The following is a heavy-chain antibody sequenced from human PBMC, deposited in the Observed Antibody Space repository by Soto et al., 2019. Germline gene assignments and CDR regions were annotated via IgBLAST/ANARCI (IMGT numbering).Heavy chain of an antibody. D-gene: IGHD3-10*01. CDR3: ARDDPSTGRLLWFGELGSSNNWFDP. CDR1: GNTVPNYA. V-gene: IGHV1-18*01. Sequence: ASVKVSCKASGNTVPNYAIHWVRQAPGQRLEWMGWISAYNGNTNYAQKLQGRVTMTTDTSTSTAYMELRSLRSDDTTVYYCARDDPSTGRLLWFGELGSSNNWFDPWGQGTLVTVSS. CDR2: ISAYNGNT. J-gene: IGHJ5*02.